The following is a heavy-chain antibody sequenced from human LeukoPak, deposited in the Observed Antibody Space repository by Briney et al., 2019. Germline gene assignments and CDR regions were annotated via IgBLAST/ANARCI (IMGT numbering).Heavy chain of an antibody. Sequence: GGSLRLSCAASGFTFSDYYMSWIRQAPGKGLEWVSYISSSGSTIYYADSVKGRFTISRDNAKNSLYLQMNSLRAEDTAVYYCARAPYSSGWYGKGYYFDYWGQGTPVTVSS. J-gene: IGHJ4*02. CDR2: ISSSGSTI. CDR3: ARAPYSSGWYGKGYYFDY. CDR1: GFTFSDYY. V-gene: IGHV3-11*04. D-gene: IGHD6-19*01.